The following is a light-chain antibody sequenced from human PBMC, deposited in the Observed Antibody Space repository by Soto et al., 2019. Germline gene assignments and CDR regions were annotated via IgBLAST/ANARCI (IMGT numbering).Light chain of an antibody. CDR3: QHYNSYSEA. V-gene: IGKV1-5*03. J-gene: IGKJ1*01. CDR2: KAS. CDR1: QTISSW. Sequence: EIQMTQSPSTVSGSVGDRVTITCRASQTISSWLAWYQQKPVKAPKLLIYKASTLKSGVPSRFSGSGSGTEFTLTISSLQPDDFATYYCQHYNSYSEAFGQGTKVDI.